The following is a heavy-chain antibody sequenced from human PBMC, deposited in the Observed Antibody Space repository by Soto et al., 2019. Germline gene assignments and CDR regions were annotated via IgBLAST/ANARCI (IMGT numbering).Heavy chain of an antibody. CDR2: TYYRSKWYN. CDR3: ARDRETVRTGTTLRGANYYFDY. J-gene: IGHJ4*02. Sequence: QSQTLSLTCAISGDSVSSNSAAWNWIRQSPSRGLEWLGRTYYRSKWYNDYAVSVKSRITINPDKSKNQYSLQLNSVTPEDTAVYYCARDRETVRTGTTLRGANYYFDYWGQGTLVTVSS. V-gene: IGHV6-1*01. CDR1: GDSVSSNSAA. D-gene: IGHD1-7*01.